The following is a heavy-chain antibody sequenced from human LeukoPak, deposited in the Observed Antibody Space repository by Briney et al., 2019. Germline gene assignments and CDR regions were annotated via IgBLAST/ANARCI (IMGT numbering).Heavy chain of an antibody. CDR2: IYPANSDT. CDR3: ARRADDNFGKLFLDY. D-gene: IGHD3-10*01. J-gene: IGHJ4*02. V-gene: IGHV5-51*01. Sequence: GESLKISCKSSGYNFATYWIGWVRQMPGKGLEYMGIIYPANSDTTYSPSFQGQVTISANKSITTAYLQWSSLKASDTAIYYCARRADDNFGKLFLDYWGQGTLVSVSS. CDR1: GYNFATYW.